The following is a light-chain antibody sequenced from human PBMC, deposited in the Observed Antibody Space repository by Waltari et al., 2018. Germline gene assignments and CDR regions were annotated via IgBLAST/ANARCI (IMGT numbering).Light chain of an antibody. CDR2: EDD. Sequence: NFMLTQPPSVSESPGKTVTISCTATGGNIATSSVHWYQLRPGSVPTIVVSEDDPRPSGVPDRFSGSIDTSSNSASLTISGLKTEDEADYYCHSSDTSGQGVFGGGTKVTVL. J-gene: IGLJ2*01. CDR1: GGNIATSS. CDR3: HSSDTSGQGV. V-gene: IGLV6-57*02.